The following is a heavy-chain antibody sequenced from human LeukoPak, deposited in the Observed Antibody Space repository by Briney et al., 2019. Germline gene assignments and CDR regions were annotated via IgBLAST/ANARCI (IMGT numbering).Heavy chain of an antibody. CDR3: ARGVGCSSTSCYPNWFDP. CDR1: GASISSYY. J-gene: IGHJ5*02. D-gene: IGHD2-2*01. V-gene: IGHV4-59*01. Sequence: PSETLSLTCSVSGASISSYYWNWIRQPPGKGLEWIGHIYYSGSTTYTPSLKSRVTISVDTSKNQFSLKLTSVTAADTAMYYCARGVGCSSTSCYPNWFDPWGLGTLVTVSS. CDR2: IYYSGST.